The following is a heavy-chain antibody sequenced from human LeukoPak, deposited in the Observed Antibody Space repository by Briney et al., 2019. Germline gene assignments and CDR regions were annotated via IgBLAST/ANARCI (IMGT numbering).Heavy chain of an antibody. J-gene: IGHJ3*02. D-gene: IGHD3-10*01. CDR3: ARPPLVDGAAFDI. CDR2: IYYSGSA. Sequence: SETLSLTCTVSGGSISSRGYYWVWIRQPPGKGLEWIGSIYYSGSAYYNPALKSRVTISVDTSKNQFSLKLSAVTAADTAVYYCARPPLVDGAAFDIWDQGTMVTVSS. CDR1: GGSISSRGYY. V-gene: IGHV4-39*01.